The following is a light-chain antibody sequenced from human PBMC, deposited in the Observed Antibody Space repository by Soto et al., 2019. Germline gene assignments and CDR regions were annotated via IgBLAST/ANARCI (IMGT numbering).Light chain of an antibody. V-gene: IGLV2-23*01. Sequence: QSALTPPASVSGSPGQSITIACTGTSSDVGTYNLVSWYQQHPGNAPKLSIYDGSKRPSGVSNRFSGSKSGNTASLTISGLQAEDEADYYCCSYAGSSIWVFGGGTKRTVL. CDR2: DGS. CDR3: CSYAGSSIWV. J-gene: IGLJ3*02. CDR1: SSDVGTYNL.